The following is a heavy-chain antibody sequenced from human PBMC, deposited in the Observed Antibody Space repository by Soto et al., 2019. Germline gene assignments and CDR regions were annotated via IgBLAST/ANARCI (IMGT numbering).Heavy chain of an antibody. CDR3: ARHGAGIAVAVPNYYYYYGMDV. J-gene: IGHJ6*02. Sequence: PSETLSLTCTVSGGSISSSSYYWGWIRQPPGKGLEWIGSIYYSGSTYYNPSLKSRVTISVDTSKNQFSLKLSSVTAADTAVYYCARHGAGIAVAVPNYYYYYGMDVWGQGTTVTVSS. V-gene: IGHV4-39*01. D-gene: IGHD6-19*01. CDR2: IYYSGST. CDR1: GGSISSSSYY.